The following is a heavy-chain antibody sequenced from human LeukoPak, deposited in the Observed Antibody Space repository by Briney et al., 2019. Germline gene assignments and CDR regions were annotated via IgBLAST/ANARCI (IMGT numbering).Heavy chain of an antibody. CDR1: GFTFSSYA. V-gene: IGHV3-23*01. CDR3: ARAASRYVVYYMDV. Sequence: PGGSLRLSCAASGFTFSSYAMSWVRQAPGKGLDWVSVISGSGSSTSYADSVKGRFTISRDNSKSTLYLQMNSLRAEDTAVYYCARAASRYVVYYMDVWGKGTTVTVSS. CDR2: ISGSGSST. D-gene: IGHD2-2*01. J-gene: IGHJ6*03.